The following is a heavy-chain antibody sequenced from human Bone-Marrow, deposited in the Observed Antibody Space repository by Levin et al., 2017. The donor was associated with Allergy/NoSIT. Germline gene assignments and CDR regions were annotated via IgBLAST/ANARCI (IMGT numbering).Heavy chain of an antibody. D-gene: IGHD2-21*02. V-gene: IGHV1-18*01. CDR1: GYTFTSFA. J-gene: IGHJ4*02. CDR3: ARGAYCGGDCYSPDY. CDR2: ISAYDDDT. Sequence: GESLKISCKASGYTFTSFAISWVRQAPGQGLEWLGWISAYDDDTNYAQNFQDRVTMTTDTSTNTAYMELRSLRSDDTAVYYCARGAYCGGDCYSPDYWGQGTLVTVSS.